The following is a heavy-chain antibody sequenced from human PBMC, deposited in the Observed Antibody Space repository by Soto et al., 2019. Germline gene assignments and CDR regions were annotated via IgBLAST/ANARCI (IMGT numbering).Heavy chain of an antibody. CDR2: ISGSGVTT. D-gene: IGHD3-10*01. J-gene: IGHJ3*02. CDR3: AKYYYGSGSIRAFDI. Sequence: GGSLSLSCAASGFTFSIYAMTWVRQAPGKGLEWVSGISGSGVTTSYADSVKGRFTVSRDNSKTTLYLQMNSLRAEDTAVYYCAKYYYGSGSIRAFDIWGQGTMVTVSS. V-gene: IGHV3-23*01. CDR1: GFTFSIYA.